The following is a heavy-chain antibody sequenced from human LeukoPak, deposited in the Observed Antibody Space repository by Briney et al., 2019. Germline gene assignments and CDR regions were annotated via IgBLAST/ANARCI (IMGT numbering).Heavy chain of an antibody. Sequence: SETLSFTCTVSGGSISGYYWSWIRQPPGKGLEWIGYIYYSGSTNYNPSLKSRVTISVDTSKNQFSLKLSSVTAADTAAYYCARSLGYCSGGSCYPYYFDYWGQGTLVTVSS. J-gene: IGHJ4*02. V-gene: IGHV4-59*08. CDR2: IYYSGST. CDR3: ARSLGYCSGGSCYPYYFDY. D-gene: IGHD2-15*01. CDR1: GGSISGYY.